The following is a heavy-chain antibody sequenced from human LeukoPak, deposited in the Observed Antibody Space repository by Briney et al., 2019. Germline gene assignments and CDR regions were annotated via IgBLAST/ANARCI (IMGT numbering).Heavy chain of an antibody. J-gene: IGHJ5*02. CDR2: ISRSGSTI. CDR3: ARVYYASWSGQPLSQHWLDP. CDR1: GFTFSSYE. Sequence: GGSLRLSCAASGFTFSSYEMNWVRQAPGKGLEWLSYISRSGSTISYADSVKGRFTISRDNAKNSLYLQMNGLRVEDTAVYYCARVYYASWSGQPLSQHWLDPWGQGTLVTVSS. D-gene: IGHD3-3*01. V-gene: IGHV3-48*03.